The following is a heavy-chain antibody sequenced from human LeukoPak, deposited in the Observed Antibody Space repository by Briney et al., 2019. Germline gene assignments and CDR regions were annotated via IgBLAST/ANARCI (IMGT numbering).Heavy chain of an antibody. V-gene: IGHV3-49*04. CDR2: IRSKAYGGTT. CDR3: TRDVLGEVVRGVIIEQYYFDY. J-gene: IGHJ4*02. Sequence: PGGSLRLSCTASGFTFGDYAMSWVRQAPGKGLEWVGFIRSKAYGGTTEYAASVKGRFTISRDDSKSIAYLQMNSLKTEDTAVYYCTRDVLGEVVRGVIIEQYYFDYWGQGTLVTVSS. D-gene: IGHD3-10*01. CDR1: GFTFGDYA.